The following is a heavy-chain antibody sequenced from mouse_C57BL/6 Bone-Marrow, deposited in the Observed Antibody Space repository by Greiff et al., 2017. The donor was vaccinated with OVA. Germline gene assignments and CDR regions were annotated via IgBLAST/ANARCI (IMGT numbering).Heavy chain of an antibody. CDR3: ASHYYGSSYGFAY. J-gene: IGHJ3*01. V-gene: IGHV1-64*01. CDR1: GYTFTSYW. Sequence: QVQLKESGAELVKPGASVKLSCKASGYTFTSYWMHWVKQRPGQGLEWIGMIHPNSGSTNYNEKFKSKATLTVDKSSSTAYMQLSSLTSEDSAVYYCASHYYGSSYGFAYWGQGTLVTVSA. D-gene: IGHD1-1*01. CDR2: IHPNSGST.